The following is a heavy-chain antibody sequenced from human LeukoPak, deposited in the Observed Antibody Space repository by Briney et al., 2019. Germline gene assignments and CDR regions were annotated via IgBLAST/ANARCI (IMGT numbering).Heavy chain of an antibody. CDR1: GFTVSSNY. J-gene: IGHJ4*02. CDR3: AKAPDSWLYYFDY. D-gene: IGHD6-13*01. Sequence: GSLRLSCAASGFTVSSNYMSWVRQAPGKGLEWVSVIYSGGSTYYADSVKGRFTISRDNSKNTLYLQMNSLRAEDTAVYYCAKAPDSWLYYFDYWGQGTLVTVSS. V-gene: IGHV3-53*01. CDR2: IYSGGST.